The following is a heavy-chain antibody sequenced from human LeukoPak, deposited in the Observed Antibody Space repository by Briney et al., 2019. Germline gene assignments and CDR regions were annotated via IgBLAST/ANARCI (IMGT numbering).Heavy chain of an antibody. V-gene: IGHV4-4*07. CDR2: IYTSGST. J-gene: IGHJ2*01. D-gene: IGHD2-21*02. Sequence: SETLSLTCTVSGGSISSYYWSWIRQPAGKGLGWIGRIYTSGSTNYNPSLKSRVTMPVDTSKNQFSLKLSSVTAADTAVYYCARRKGGDGPWYFDLWGRGTLVTVSS. CDR3: ARRKGGDGPWYFDL. CDR1: GGSISSYY.